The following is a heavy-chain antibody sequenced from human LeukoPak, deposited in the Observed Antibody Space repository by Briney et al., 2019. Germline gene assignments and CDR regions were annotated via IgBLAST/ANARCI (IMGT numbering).Heavy chain of an antibody. CDR1: GYTFAGFY. J-gene: IGHJ5*02. Sequence: ASVKVSCKASGYTFAGFYIHWVRQAPGQGLEWRGWINPHSGGTNYAQKFQGRVTMTRDTSITRAYMELSRLRSDDTAVYYCAREVIVAAIAGWFDPWGQGTLVTVSS. D-gene: IGHD2-15*01. CDR3: AREVIVAAIAGWFDP. V-gene: IGHV1-2*02. CDR2: INPHSGGT.